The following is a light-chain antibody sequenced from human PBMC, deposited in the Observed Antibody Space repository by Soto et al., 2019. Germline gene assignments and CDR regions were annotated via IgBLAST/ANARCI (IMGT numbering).Light chain of an antibody. V-gene: IGKV1-39*01. CDR3: QQSYNTPSYT. J-gene: IGKJ2*01. CDR2: AAS. Sequence: DIQMTQSPSSLSASVGDRVTITCRASRQSISSYINWYQQKPGKAPKLLIYAASNLQSGVPSRFSGSGSGADFTLTVSSLQPEDFATYYCQQSYNTPSYTFGQGTKLEIK. CDR1: RQSISSY.